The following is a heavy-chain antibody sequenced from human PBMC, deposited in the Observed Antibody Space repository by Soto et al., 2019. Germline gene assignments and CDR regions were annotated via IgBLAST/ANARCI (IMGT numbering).Heavy chain of an antibody. CDR3: AKDSDSSGYYPRGYFDY. CDR1: GFTFSSYA. D-gene: IGHD3-22*01. CDR2: ISGSGGST. J-gene: IGHJ4*02. Sequence: PGGSLRLSCAASGFTFSSYAMSWVRQAPGKGLEWVSAISGSGGSTYYADSVKGRFTISRDNSKNTLYLQMNSLRAEDTAVYYCAKDSDSSGYYPRGYFDYWGQGTLVTVS. V-gene: IGHV3-23*01.